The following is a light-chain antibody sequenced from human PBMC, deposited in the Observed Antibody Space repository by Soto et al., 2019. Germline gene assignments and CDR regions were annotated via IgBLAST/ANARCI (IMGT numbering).Light chain of an antibody. CDR3: GMWDSSLSDARVV. Sequence: QSVLTQPPSVSAAPGQKVTISCSGSSSNIGNNYVYWYQQLPGTAPKLLIYDNNKRPSGIPDRFSGSKSGTSATLGITGLQTGAEADYYCGMWDSSLSDARVVFGGGTKLTVL. V-gene: IGLV1-51*01. CDR1: SSNIGNNY. J-gene: IGLJ2*01. CDR2: DNN.